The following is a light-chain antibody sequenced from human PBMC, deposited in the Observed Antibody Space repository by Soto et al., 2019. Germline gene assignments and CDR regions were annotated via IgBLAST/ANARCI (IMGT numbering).Light chain of an antibody. J-gene: IGLJ1*01. Sequence: SSELTQPPSVSVSPGETASISCSGPKLGNQYVYWYQQKPGQAPVMVISEDRRRPSGIPERFSGSTSGDTATLTISGTQTMDEADYYCQAWDMNKYVFGSGTKVTVL. CDR2: EDR. CDR3: QAWDMNKYV. CDR1: KLGNQY. V-gene: IGLV3-1*01.